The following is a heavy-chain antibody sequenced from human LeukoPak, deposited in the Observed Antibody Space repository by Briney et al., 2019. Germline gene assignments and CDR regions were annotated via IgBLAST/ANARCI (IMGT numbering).Heavy chain of an antibody. J-gene: IGHJ5*02. D-gene: IGHD3-9*01. Sequence: GGSLRLSCAASGFTFSSYSMNWVRQAPGKGLEWVSSISSSSYIYYADSVKGRFTISRDNAKNSLYLQMNSLRAEDTAVYYCARGAFDWLFYNWFDPWGQGTLVTVSS. CDR1: GFTFSSYS. CDR3: ARGAFDWLFYNWFDP. V-gene: IGHV3-21*01. CDR2: ISSSSYI.